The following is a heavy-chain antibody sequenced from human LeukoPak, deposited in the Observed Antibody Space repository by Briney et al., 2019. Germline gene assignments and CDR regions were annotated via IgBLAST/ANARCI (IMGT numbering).Heavy chain of an antibody. Sequence: GGSLRLSCAASGFTFSSYAMSWVRQAPGKGLEWVSAISGSGGSTYYADSVKGRFTISRDNSKNALYLQMNSPRDEDTAVYYCAKDQGGSYQSYYFDYWGQGTLVTVSS. J-gene: IGHJ4*02. CDR1: GFTFSSYA. CDR3: AKDQGGSYQSYYFDY. D-gene: IGHD1-26*01. V-gene: IGHV3-23*01. CDR2: ISGSGGST.